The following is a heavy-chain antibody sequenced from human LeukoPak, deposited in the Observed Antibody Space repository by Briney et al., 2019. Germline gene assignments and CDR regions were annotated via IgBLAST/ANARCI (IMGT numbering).Heavy chain of an antibody. CDR3: ARVDAQLVKH. Sequence: GGSLRLSCAASGFTFSSYGMNWVRQAPGKGLEWVSSISSSSSYIYYADSVKGRFTISRDNAKNSLYPQMNSLRAEDTAVYYCARVDAQLVKHWGQGTLVTVSS. J-gene: IGHJ4*02. D-gene: IGHD6-13*01. CDR1: GFTFSSYG. CDR2: ISSSSSYI. V-gene: IGHV3-21*01.